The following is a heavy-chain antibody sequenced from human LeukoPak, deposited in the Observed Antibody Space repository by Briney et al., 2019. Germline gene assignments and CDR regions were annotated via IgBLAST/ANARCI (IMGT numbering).Heavy chain of an antibody. CDR3: ARELNGYGYYFFDY. V-gene: IGHV3-30-3*01. D-gene: IGHD3-16*01. Sequence: PGGSLRLFCAASGFIFSDYAIHWVRQAPGKGLEWVAVISHDGNIKYYADSVKGRFTISRDNSKNALYLQMNSLRAEDTAVYYCARELNGYGYYFFDYWGPGTLVTVCS. J-gene: IGHJ4*02. CDR2: ISHDGNIK. CDR1: GFIFSDYA.